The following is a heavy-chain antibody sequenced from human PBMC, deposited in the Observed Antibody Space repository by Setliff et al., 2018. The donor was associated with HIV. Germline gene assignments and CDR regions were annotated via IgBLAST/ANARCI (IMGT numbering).Heavy chain of an antibody. CDR1: GGSISTYY. J-gene: IGHJ5*02. D-gene: IGHD6-19*01. CDR2: LHLSGDT. Sequence: PSETLSLTCTVSGGSISTYYWSWIRQPAGKGLEWIGRLHLSGDTNYKPSLKSRVTISVDTSKSQFSLKLSSLTAADTAVYYCARGRTQWPNYNYFDPWGLGTLVTVSS. CDR3: ARGRTQWPNYNYFDP. V-gene: IGHV4-4*07.